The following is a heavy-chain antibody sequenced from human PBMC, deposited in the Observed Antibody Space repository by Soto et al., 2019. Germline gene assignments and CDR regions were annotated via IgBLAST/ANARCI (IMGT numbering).Heavy chain of an antibody. CDR3: ARLGYSNGWAPGLDY. V-gene: IGHV3-74*01. Sequence: EVQLVESGGGLVQPGRSLTLSCVASGFPFRSYWMYWVRQAPGKGLVWVSRMNEGGSTINYADSVEGRFTISRDNAKNTLYLQMSDLGVEDTAVYYCARLGYSNGWAPGLDYWGQGSLVTVSS. D-gene: IGHD6-19*01. CDR1: GFPFRSYW. J-gene: IGHJ4*02. CDR2: MNEGGSTI.